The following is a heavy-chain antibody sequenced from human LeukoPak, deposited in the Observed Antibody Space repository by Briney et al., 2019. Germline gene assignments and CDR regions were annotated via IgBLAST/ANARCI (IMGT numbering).Heavy chain of an antibody. V-gene: IGHV3-23*01. CDR3: AKRNTYYYDSSGYPDAFDI. Sequence: PGGSLRLSCAASGFTFSSYGMSWVRQAPGKGLEWVSAISGSGGSTYYADSVKGRFTISRDNSKNTLYLQMNSLRAEDTAVYYCAKRNTYYYDSSGYPDAFDIWGQGTMVTVSS. D-gene: IGHD3-22*01. J-gene: IGHJ3*02. CDR1: GFTFSSYG. CDR2: ISGSGGST.